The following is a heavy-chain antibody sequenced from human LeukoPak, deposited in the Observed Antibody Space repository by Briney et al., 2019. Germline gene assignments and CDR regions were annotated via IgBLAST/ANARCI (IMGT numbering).Heavy chain of an antibody. CDR1: GGTFSSYA. J-gene: IGHJ4*02. D-gene: IGHD3-10*01. CDR2: IIPIFSTA. V-gene: IGHV1-69*13. Sequence: SVKVSCKASGGTFSSYAISWVRQAPGQGLEWMGGIIPIFSTANYAQKFQGRVTITADESTSTAYMELSSLRSEDTAVYYCASFGSGSYYKGYFDYWGQGTLVTVSS. CDR3: ASFGSGSYYKGYFDY.